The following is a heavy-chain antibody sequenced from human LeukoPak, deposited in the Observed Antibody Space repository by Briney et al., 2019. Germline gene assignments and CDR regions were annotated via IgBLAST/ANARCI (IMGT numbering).Heavy chain of an antibody. CDR1: GFTFDDYA. Sequence: GGSLRLSCAASGFTFDDYAMHWVRQAPGKGLEWVSYISSSSSTIYYADSVKGRFTISRDNAKNSLYLQMNSLRDEDTAVYYCARDQELLWFGELNYYGMDVWGQGTTVTVSS. D-gene: IGHD3-10*01. J-gene: IGHJ6*02. V-gene: IGHV3-48*02. CDR3: ARDQELLWFGELNYYGMDV. CDR2: ISSSSSTI.